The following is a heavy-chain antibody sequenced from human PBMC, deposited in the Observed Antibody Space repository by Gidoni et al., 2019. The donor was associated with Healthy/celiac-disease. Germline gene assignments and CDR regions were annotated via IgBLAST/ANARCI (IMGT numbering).Heavy chain of an antibody. CDR2: IYPGDSDT. Sequence: EVQLVQSGAEVKKPGESLKISCKGSGYSFTSYWIGWVRQMPGKGLEWMGIIYPGDSDTRYSPSFQGQVTISADKSISTAYLQWSSLKASDTAMYYCARQLGYYDFWSGYYSRDAFDIWGQGTMVTVSS. J-gene: IGHJ3*02. D-gene: IGHD3-3*01. CDR1: GYSFTSYW. V-gene: IGHV5-51*01. CDR3: ARQLGYYDFWSGYYSRDAFDI.